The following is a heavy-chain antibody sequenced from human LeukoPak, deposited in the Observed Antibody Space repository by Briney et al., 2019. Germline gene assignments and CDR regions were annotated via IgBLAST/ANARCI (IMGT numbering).Heavy chain of an antibody. J-gene: IGHJ5*02. D-gene: IGHD2-2*01. Sequence: ASVKVSCKASGYTFTGYYMHWVRQAPGQGLEWMGWINPNSGGTNYAQKFQGRVTMTRDTSISTAFMELSRLRSDDTAVYYCARDLRGGVPASNWFDPWGQGTLVTVSS. CDR2: INPNSGGT. CDR3: ARDLRGGVPASNWFDP. V-gene: IGHV1-2*02. CDR1: GYTFTGYY.